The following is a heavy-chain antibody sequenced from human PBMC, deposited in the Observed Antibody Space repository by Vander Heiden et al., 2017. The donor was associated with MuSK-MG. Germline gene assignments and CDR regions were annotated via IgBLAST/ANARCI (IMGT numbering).Heavy chain of an antibody. CDR1: GFTFSSHS. CDR3: VSDPRTVTTTAWFDP. Sequence: QQVESGGGLVKPGGSLILSCAASGFTFSSHSMNWVRQAPGKGLEWVSSISSSSSYIYYADSVKGRFTISRDNAKNLLYLQMNSLRVEDTAVYYCVSDPRTVTTTAWFDPWCQVTRGNV. CDR2: ISSSSSYI. D-gene: IGHD4-17*01. J-gene: IGHJ5*02. V-gene: IGHV3-21*01.